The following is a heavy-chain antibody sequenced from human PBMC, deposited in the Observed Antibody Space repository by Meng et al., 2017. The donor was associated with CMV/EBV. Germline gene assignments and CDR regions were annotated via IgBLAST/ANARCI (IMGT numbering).Heavy chain of an antibody. CDR1: GGSFSGYY. CDR2: INHSGST. J-gene: IGHJ4*02. CDR3: ARGGIAAAGPFDY. Sequence: VPVTRGGGGTLKPSETLSLTCAGYGGSFSGYYWSWIRQPPGKGLEWIGEINHSGSTNYNPSLKSRVTISVDTSKNQFSLKLSSVTAADTAVYYCARGGIAAAGPFDYWGQGTLVTVSS. D-gene: IGHD6-13*01. V-gene: IGHV4-34*01.